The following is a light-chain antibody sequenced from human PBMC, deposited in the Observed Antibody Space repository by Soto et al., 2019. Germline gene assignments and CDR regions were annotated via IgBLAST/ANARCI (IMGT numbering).Light chain of an antibody. Sequence: DIQLTQSPSSLSASVGDRVTITCRASQSINDSLNWYQQKPREAPKVLIYAASTLESGVPSRFSGSGSGTDFTLTITSLQPEDFAIYYCQQSFSVPLTFGGGTKVELK. CDR3: QQSFSVPLT. CDR1: QSINDS. CDR2: AAS. V-gene: IGKV1-39*01. J-gene: IGKJ4*01.